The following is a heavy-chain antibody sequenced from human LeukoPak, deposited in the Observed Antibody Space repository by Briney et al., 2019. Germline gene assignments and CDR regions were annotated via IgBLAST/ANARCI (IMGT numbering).Heavy chain of an antibody. CDR1: GGSFSGYY. CDR3: AKDRAAYYDFWSGYDY. CDR2: INHSGST. D-gene: IGHD3-3*01. J-gene: IGHJ4*02. V-gene: IGHV4-34*01. Sequence: SETLSLTCAVYGGSFSGYYWSWIRQPPGKGLEWIGEINHSGSTNYNPSLKSRVTISVDTSKNQFSLKLSSVTAADTAVYYCAKDRAAYYDFWSGYDYWGQGTLVTVSS.